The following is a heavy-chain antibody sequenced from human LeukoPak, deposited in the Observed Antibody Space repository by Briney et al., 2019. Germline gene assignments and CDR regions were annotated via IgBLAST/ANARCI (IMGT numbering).Heavy chain of an antibody. CDR2: ISSSSGYI. D-gene: IGHD6-13*01. J-gene: IGHJ4*02. CDR1: GFTFSSYS. Sequence: GGSLRLSCAASGFTFSSYSMNWVRQAPGKGLEWVSSISSSSGYIYYADSVKGRFIISRDDAKNSLYLQMNSLRAEDTAVYYCVVGRYSSGVAAAGSNGYWGQGTLVTVSS. V-gene: IGHV3-21*01. CDR3: VVGRYSSGVAAAGSNGY.